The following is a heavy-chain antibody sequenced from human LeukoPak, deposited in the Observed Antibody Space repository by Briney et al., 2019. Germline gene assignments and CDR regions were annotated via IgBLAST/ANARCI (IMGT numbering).Heavy chain of an antibody. CDR1: GYTFTSYD. Sequence: GASVKVSCKASGYTFTSYDINWVRQATGQGPEWMGWMNPNSGNTGYAQKFQGRVTITRNTSISTAYMELSSLRSEDTAVYYCARAFYQLPFDYWGQGTLVTVSS. CDR2: MNPNSGNT. D-gene: IGHD2-2*01. V-gene: IGHV1-8*03. CDR3: ARAFYQLPFDY. J-gene: IGHJ4*02.